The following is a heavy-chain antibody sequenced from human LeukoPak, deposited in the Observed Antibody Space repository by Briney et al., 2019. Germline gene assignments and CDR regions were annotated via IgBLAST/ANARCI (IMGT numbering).Heavy chain of an antibody. CDR2: ITSSGGRT. V-gene: IGHV3-23*01. CDR3: AKRGGYCSSASCYYYYYMDV. Sequence: GGSLSLSCVLSGLTFSADAMSWVGQAPGRGLGWVSGITSSGGRTYYAASVKGRFTISRDNSKNTLFLQMNALRADDTAVYYCAKRGGYCSSASCYYYYYMDVWGKGTTVTVSS. CDR1: GLTFSADA. D-gene: IGHD2-2*01. J-gene: IGHJ6*03.